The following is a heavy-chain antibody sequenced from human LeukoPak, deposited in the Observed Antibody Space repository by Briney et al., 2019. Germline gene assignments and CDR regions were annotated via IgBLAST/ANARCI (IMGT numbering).Heavy chain of an antibody. CDR3: TEQIAVAGGFDY. J-gene: IGHJ4*02. Sequence: GGSLRLSCAASGFTFSNYWMSWVRQAPGKGLEWVANVKPDGSDKYYVDSVKGRFTISRDNAKNSLYLQMNSLRAEDTAVYYCTEQIAVAGGFDYWGQGTLVTVSS. CDR2: VKPDGSDK. D-gene: IGHD6-19*01. V-gene: IGHV3-7*01. CDR1: GFTFSNYW.